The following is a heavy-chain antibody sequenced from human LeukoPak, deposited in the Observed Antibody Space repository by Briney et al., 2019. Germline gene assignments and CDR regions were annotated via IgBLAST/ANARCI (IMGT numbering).Heavy chain of an antibody. CDR3: AREIRSSGWRGYYYYYMAV. CDR1: GGSISSYY. CDR2: IYYSGST. D-gene: IGHD6-19*01. V-gene: IGHV4-59*12. J-gene: IGHJ6*03. Sequence: SETLSLTCTVSGGSISSYYWSWIRQPPGKGLERMGYIYYSGSTNYNPSLKSRVTISVDTSKNQFSLKLSSVTAADTAVYYCAREIRSSGWRGYYYYYMAVWGKGTTVTVSS.